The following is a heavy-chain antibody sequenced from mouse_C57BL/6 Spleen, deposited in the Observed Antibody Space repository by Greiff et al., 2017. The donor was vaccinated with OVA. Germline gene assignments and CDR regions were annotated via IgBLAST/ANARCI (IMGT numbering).Heavy chain of an antibody. CDR2: ISDGGSYT. CDR3: ARGGLSTTVVATGFDV. J-gene: IGHJ1*03. Sequence: EVKLMESGGGLVKPGGSLKLSCAASGFTFSSYAMSWVRQTPEKRLEWVATISDGGSYTYYPDNVKGRFTISRDNAKNNLYLQMSHLKSEDTAMYYCARGGLSTTVVATGFDVWGTGTTVTVSS. CDR1: GFTFSSYA. D-gene: IGHD1-1*01. V-gene: IGHV5-4*03.